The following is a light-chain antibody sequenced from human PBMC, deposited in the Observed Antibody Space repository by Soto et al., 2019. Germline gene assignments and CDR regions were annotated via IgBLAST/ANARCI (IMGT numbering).Light chain of an antibody. CDR3: SSYTSSSTVV. Sequence: QSALTQPASVSGSPGQSITISCTGTSSDINGYNYVSWYQQHPGKAPKLMIYEVSNRPSGVSNRFSGSKSGNTASLTISGLRAEDEADYYCSSYTSSSTVVFGGGTKLTVL. J-gene: IGLJ2*01. V-gene: IGLV2-14*01. CDR2: EVS. CDR1: SSDINGYNY.